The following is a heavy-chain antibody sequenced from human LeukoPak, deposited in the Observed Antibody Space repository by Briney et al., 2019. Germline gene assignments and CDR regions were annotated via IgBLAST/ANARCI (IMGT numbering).Heavy chain of an antibody. J-gene: IGHJ4*02. CDR2: INHSGST. D-gene: IGHD3-10*01. V-gene: IGHV4-34*01. CDR3: ARGSHYYGSGN. CDR1: GGSFSGYY. Sequence: SETLSLTCAVYGGSFSGYYWSWIRQPPGKGLEWIGEINHSGSTNYNPSLKSRVTISVDTSKNQFSLKLSSVTAADTAVYYCARGSHYYGSGNWGQGTLVTVSS.